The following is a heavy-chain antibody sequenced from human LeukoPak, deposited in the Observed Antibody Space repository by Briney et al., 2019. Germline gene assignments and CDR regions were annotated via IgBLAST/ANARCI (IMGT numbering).Heavy chain of an antibody. CDR2: IYYSGST. CDR3: ARLVTGIAAAGIDY. J-gene: IGHJ4*02. D-gene: IGHD6-13*01. CDR1: GGSISSSSYY. V-gene: IGHV4-39*01. Sequence: SETLSLTCTVSGGSISSSSYYWGWIRQSPGKGLEWIGSIYYSGSTYYNPSLKSRVTISVDTSKNQFSRKLSSVTAADTAVYYCARLVTGIAAAGIDYWGQGTLVTVSS.